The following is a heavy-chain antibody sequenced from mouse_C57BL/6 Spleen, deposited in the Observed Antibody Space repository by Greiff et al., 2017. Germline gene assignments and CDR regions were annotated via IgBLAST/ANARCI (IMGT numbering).Heavy chain of an antibody. J-gene: IGHJ2*01. CDR1: GYTFTSYW. D-gene: IGHD3-3*01. CDR3: ARGGWVFDY. CDR2: IDPSDSYT. V-gene: IGHV1-59*01. Sequence: QVQLQQPGAELVRPGTSVKLSCKASGYTFTSYWMHWVKQRPGQGLEWIGVIDPSDSYTNYNQKCKGKATLTVDTSSSTAYMQLSSLTSEDSAVYYCARGGWVFDYWGQGTTLTVSS.